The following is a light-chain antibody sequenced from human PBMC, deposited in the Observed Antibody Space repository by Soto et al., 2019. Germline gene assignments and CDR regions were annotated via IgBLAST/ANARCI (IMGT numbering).Light chain of an antibody. CDR3: SSYAGSNNVI. CDR2: EVS. J-gene: IGLJ2*01. Sequence: QYALTQPPSASGSPGQSVTISCTGASSDVGGYNYVSWYQQHPGKAPKLMIYEVSERPSGVPDRFSGSKSGNTASLTVSGLQAEDEADYYCSSYAGSNNVIFGGGTKVTVL. V-gene: IGLV2-8*01. CDR1: SSDVGGYNY.